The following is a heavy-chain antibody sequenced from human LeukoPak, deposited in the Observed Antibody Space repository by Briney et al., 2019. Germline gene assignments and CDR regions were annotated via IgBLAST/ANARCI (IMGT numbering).Heavy chain of an antibody. CDR1: GFTFDDYA. J-gene: IGHJ4*02. CDR2: ISGDGGST. D-gene: IGHD3-22*01. Sequence: GGSLRLSCAASGFTFDDYAMHWVRQAPGKGLEWVSLISGDGGSTYYADSVKGRFTISRDNSKNSLYLQMNSLRTEDTALYYRAKEAPYYYDSSGYPDYWGQGTLVTVSS. CDR3: AKEAPYYYDSSGYPDY. V-gene: IGHV3-43*02.